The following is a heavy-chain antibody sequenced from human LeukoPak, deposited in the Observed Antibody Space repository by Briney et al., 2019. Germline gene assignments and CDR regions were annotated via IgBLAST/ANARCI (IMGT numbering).Heavy chain of an antibody. V-gene: IGHV3-23*01. Sequence: GGSLRLSCAASGFTFSSYAMSWVRQAPAKGLEGVSAISGSGGSTYYADSVKGRFTISRENSKNTLYLQMNSLRAEDTAVYYCAKGFSSWSDWGQGTLVTVSS. CDR2: ISGSGGST. D-gene: IGHD6-6*01. CDR3: AKGFSSWSD. CDR1: GFTFSSYA. J-gene: IGHJ4*02.